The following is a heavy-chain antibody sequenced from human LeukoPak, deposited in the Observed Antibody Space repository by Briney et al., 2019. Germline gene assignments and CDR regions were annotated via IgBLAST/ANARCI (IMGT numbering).Heavy chain of an antibody. CDR2: ISDEGNGK. CDR3: ARGQFTRSIALNRRVILASEFDW. Sequence: GGPLRLSCAASGFSFRSCERHCLREAPTKALEWVAVISDEGNGKHYADSVKPRFTVHRDNSQNTLDLQMNSLTTYDTSVYYCARGQFTRSIALNRRVILASEFDWWGQGTLVPASP. CDR1: GFSFRSCE. D-gene: IGHD3-10*01. V-gene: IGHV3-30*03. J-gene: IGHJ4*02.